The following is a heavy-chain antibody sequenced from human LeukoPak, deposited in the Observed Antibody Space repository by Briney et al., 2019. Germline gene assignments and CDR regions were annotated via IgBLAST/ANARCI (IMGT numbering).Heavy chain of an antibody. V-gene: IGHV3-30*04. D-gene: IGHD3-22*01. CDR3: ARSVKGGYAIDY. CDR2: ISYDGSNK. Sequence: GGSLRLSCAASGFTFSSYAMHWVRQAPGKGLEWVAVISYDGSNKYYADSVKGRFTISRDNSKNTLYLQMNSLRAEDTAVYYCARSVKGGYAIDYWGQGTLVTVSS. J-gene: IGHJ4*02. CDR1: GFTFSSYA.